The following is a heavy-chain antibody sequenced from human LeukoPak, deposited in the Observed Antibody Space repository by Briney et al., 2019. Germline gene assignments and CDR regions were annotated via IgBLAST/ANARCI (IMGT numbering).Heavy chain of an antibody. Sequence: GGSLRLPCAVSGFTFSDHWMNWVRQAPGKGLEWVANIKPDGSERNYVDSVKGRFTISRDNSKNTLYLQMNSLRAEDTAVYYCAKHGEGENYDFWSGYYTLRRAPDYWGQGTLVTVSS. V-gene: IGHV3-7*03. D-gene: IGHD3-3*01. CDR3: AKHGEGENYDFWSGYYTLRRAPDY. CDR2: IKPDGSER. CDR1: GFTFSDHW. J-gene: IGHJ4*02.